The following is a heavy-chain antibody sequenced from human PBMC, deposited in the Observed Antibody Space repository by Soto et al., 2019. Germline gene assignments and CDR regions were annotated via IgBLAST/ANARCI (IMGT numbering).Heavy chain of an antibody. CDR3: ARVYPGTGWPFHYYGMDV. CDR1: EFTFSNYW. D-gene: IGHD6-25*01. V-gene: IGHV3-7*01. Sequence: GGSLRLSCVASEFTFSNYWMSWVRQAPGKGLEWVANIKQDGSEKYYVDSVKGRFTISRDNAENSLYLQMNSLRAEDTALYYCARVYPGTGWPFHYYGMDVWGQGTTVTV. J-gene: IGHJ6*02. CDR2: IKQDGSEK.